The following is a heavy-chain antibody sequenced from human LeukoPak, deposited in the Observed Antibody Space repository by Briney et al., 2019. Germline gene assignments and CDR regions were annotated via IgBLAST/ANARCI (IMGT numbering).Heavy chain of an antibody. CDR1: GFTFDDYA. D-gene: IGHD3-9*01. Sequence: GGSLRLSCAASGFTFDDYAMHWVRQAPGKGLEWVSGISWNSGSIGYADSVKGRFTISRDNAKNSLYLQMNRLRAEDTALYYCAIGYYDILTGYSPLDYWGQGTLVTVSS. CDR2: ISWNSGSI. V-gene: IGHV3-9*01. CDR3: AIGYYDILTGYSPLDY. J-gene: IGHJ4*02.